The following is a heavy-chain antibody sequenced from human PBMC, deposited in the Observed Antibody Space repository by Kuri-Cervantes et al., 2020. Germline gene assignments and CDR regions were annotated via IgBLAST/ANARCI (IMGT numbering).Heavy chain of an antibody. CDR2: IGTAGDT. J-gene: IGHJ6*02. V-gene: IGHV3-13*01. CDR3: ARDQVVVVPAARGTQPYYYYGMDV. CDR1: GFTFSSYD. Sequence: GGSLRLSCAASGFTFSSYDMHWVRQATGKGLEWVSAIGTAGDTYYPGSVKGRFTISRENAKNSLYLQMNSLRAEDTAVYYCARDQVVVVPAARGTQPYYYYGMDVWGQGTTVTVSS. D-gene: IGHD2-2*01.